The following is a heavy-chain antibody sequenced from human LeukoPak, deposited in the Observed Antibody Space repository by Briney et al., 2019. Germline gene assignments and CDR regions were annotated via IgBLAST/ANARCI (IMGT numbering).Heavy chain of an antibody. V-gene: IGHV3-74*01. CDR1: GLTFSSYW. Sequence: GGSLRLSCAASGLTFSSYWMHWVRQDPGKGLVWVSHINSDGITTNYADSVKGRFTISRDNAKNTLYLQMNSLRAEDTAVYYCARDTPGGVGFDYWGQGTLVTVSS. CDR2: INSDGITT. J-gene: IGHJ4*02. D-gene: IGHD2-15*01. CDR3: ARDTPGGVGFDY.